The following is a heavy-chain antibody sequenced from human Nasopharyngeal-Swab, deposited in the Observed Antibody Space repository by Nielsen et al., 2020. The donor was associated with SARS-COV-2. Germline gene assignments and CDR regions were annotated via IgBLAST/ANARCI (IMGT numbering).Heavy chain of an antibody. CDR2: IDWDDDK. CDR3: ARIRSSSSYPFDY. J-gene: IGHJ4*02. D-gene: IGHD3-22*01. Sequence: TLSLTCTVSGGSISSYYWSWIRQPPGKALEWLARIDWDDDKYYSTSLKTRLTISKDTSKNQVVLTMTNMDPVDTATYYCARIRSSSSYPFDYWGQGTLVTVSS. CDR1: GGSISSYYW. V-gene: IGHV2-70*11.